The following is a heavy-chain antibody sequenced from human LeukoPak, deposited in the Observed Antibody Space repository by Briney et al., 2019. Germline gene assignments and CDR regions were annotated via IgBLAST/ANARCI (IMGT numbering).Heavy chain of an antibody. Sequence: ASVKVSCKASGYTFTSYAMNWVRQAPGQGLEWMGWINTNTGNPTYAQGFTGRFVFSLDTSVSTAYLQISSLKASDTAMYYCARLIAAAGNWFDPWGQGTLVTVSS. V-gene: IGHV7-4-1*02. CDR3: ARLIAAAGNWFDP. CDR2: INTNTGNP. J-gene: IGHJ5*02. CDR1: GYTFTSYA. D-gene: IGHD6-13*01.